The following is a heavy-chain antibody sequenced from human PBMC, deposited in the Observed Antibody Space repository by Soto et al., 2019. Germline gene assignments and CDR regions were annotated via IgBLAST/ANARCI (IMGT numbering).Heavy chain of an antibody. D-gene: IGHD3-10*01. V-gene: IGHV4-39*02. CDR1: GGSIFSSHNF. Sequence: QLQLQESGPGLVKPSETLSLTCTVSGGSIFSSHNFWGWIRQPPGRGLEWIGSINHGGTTYYNPSLLSRVTISVYASKSQLSLILTSVTVADTAIYFCAREIGFGRWYFDVWGRCTLVTVSS. CDR2: INHGGTT. CDR3: AREIGFGRWYFDV. J-gene: IGHJ2*01.